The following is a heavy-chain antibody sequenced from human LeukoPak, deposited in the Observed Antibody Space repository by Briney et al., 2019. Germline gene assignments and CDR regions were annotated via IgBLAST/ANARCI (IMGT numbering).Heavy chain of an antibody. D-gene: IGHD2/OR15-2a*01. V-gene: IGHV3-30*02. J-gene: IGHJ4*02. CDR2: IRTDGTDE. CDR3: ARCNTADVPSGN. Sequence: GGSLRLSCAASGFTFSNYGMHWFRQVPGKGLDWVAFIRTDGTDERYADSVKGRFTISRDNSKNTLYLQMNTLTPEDTALYHCARCNTADVPSGNWGQGTLVTVSS. CDR1: GFTFSNYG.